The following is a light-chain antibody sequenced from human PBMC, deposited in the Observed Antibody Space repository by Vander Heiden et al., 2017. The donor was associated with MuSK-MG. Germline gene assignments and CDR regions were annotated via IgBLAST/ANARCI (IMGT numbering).Light chain of an antibody. CDR1: QGISSY. Sequence: AIRMTQSPSSFSASTGDRVTITCRASQGISSYLAWYQQKPGKAPKLLIYAASTLQSGVPSRFSGSGYGTDFTLTISCRQSEDFASYYCQQHDSYPPFTFGQGTKVDIK. J-gene: IGKJ3*01. CDR3: QQHDSYPPFT. CDR2: AAS. V-gene: IGKV1-8*01.